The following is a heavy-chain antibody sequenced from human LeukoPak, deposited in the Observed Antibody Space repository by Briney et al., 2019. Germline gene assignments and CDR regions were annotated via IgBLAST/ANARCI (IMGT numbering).Heavy chain of an antibody. CDR2: ISSSSTTI. V-gene: IGHV3-48*04. Sequence: GGSLRLSCAASGFTFSSYSMNWVRQAPGKGLEWVSYISSSSTTIYYADSVKGRFTISRDNAKNSLYLQMNSLRAEDTAVYYCATGDILTGLDYWGQGTLVTVSS. CDR3: ATGDILTGLDY. D-gene: IGHD3-9*01. CDR1: GFTFSSYS. J-gene: IGHJ4*02.